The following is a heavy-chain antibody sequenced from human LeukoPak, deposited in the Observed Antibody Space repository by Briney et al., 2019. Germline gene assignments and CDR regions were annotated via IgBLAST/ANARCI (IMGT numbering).Heavy chain of an antibody. D-gene: IGHD2-2*01. CDR3: AVPAHLSFRRKKYYYMDV. CDR2: ISWDGGST. V-gene: IGHV3-43D*03. Sequence: PGGSLRLSCAASGFTFYDYAMHWVRQAPGKGLEWVSLISWDGGSTYYADSVKGRFTISRDNSKNSLYLQMNSLRAEDTALYYCAVPAHLSFRRKKYYYMDVWGKGTTVTVSS. CDR1: GFTFYDYA. J-gene: IGHJ6*03.